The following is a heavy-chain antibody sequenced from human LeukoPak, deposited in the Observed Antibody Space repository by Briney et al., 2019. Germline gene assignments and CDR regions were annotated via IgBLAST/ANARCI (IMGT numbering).Heavy chain of an antibody. CDR3: ASQYTHRDYYGSGTYENDY. Sequence: GGSLRLSCAASGFTFSTYWMSWVRQAPGKGLEWVANINQDGSEKYYVDSVKGRFTISRDNAKNSLYLQMNSLRAEDTAVYYCASQYTHRDYYGSGTYENDYWGQGTLVTVSS. D-gene: IGHD3-10*01. V-gene: IGHV3-7*01. CDR2: INQDGSEK. CDR1: GFTFSTYW. J-gene: IGHJ4*02.